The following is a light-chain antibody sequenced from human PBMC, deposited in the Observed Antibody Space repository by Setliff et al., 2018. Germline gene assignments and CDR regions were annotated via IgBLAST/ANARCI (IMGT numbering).Light chain of an antibody. CDR2: EVS. J-gene: IGLJ1*01. CDR3: SSYAGSNNPYV. Sequence: VLTQPPSASGSPGQSVTISCTGTSSDVGGYNYVSWYQQHPGKAPKLMIYEVSKRPSGVPDRFSGSKSGNTASLTVSGLQAEDEADYYCSSYAGSNNPYVFGTGTKV. V-gene: IGLV2-8*01. CDR1: SSDVGGYNY.